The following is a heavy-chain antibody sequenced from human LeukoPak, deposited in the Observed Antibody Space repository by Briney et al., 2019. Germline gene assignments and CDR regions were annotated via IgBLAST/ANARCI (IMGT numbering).Heavy chain of an antibody. CDR1: GFTFNTYA. CDR2: ISGGGATS. D-gene: IGHD6-13*01. CDR3: AKDGSSGIAATADAFDI. V-gene: IGHV3-23*01. J-gene: IGHJ3*02. Sequence: GGSLRLSCAASGFTFNTYAMSWVRQAPGKGLEWVSAISGGGATSYYADSVEGRFTISRDNSKNTLYLQMSSLRAEDTAIYYCAKDGSSGIAATADAFDIWGRGTMVTVSS.